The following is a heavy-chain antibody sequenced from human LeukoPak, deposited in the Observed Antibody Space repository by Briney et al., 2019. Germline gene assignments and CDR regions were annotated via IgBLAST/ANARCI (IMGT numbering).Heavy chain of an antibody. J-gene: IGHJ5*02. Sequence: PSETLSLTCAVYGGSFSGYYWSWIRQPPGKGLEWIGEINHSGSTNYNPSLKSRVTISVDTSKNQFSLKLSSVTAADTAVYYCAGRPSHCSSTSCYTYWFDPWGQGTLVTVSS. V-gene: IGHV4-34*01. CDR2: INHSGST. D-gene: IGHD2-2*02. CDR3: AGRPSHCSSTSCYTYWFDP. CDR1: GGSFSGYY.